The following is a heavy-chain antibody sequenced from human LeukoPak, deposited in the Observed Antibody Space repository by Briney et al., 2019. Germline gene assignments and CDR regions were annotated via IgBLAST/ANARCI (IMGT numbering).Heavy chain of an antibody. CDR3: AREGANTVTTYGDYFYYGMDV. V-gene: IGHV3-20*01. CDR1: GFTFSAYW. D-gene: IGHD4-17*01. J-gene: IGHJ6*02. Sequence: GGSLRLSCAASGFTFSAYWMQWVRQAPGKGLEWVSGINWNGGSTGYADSVKGRFTISRDNAKNSLYLQMNSLRAEDTALYHCAREGANTVTTYGDYFYYGMDVWGQGTTVTVSS. CDR2: INWNGGST.